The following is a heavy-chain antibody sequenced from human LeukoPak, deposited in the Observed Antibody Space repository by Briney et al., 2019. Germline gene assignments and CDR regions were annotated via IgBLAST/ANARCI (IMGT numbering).Heavy chain of an antibody. J-gene: IGHJ3*02. CDR3: TTEYRHSSGWYGAFDI. D-gene: IGHD6-19*01. V-gene: IGHV3-15*01. CDR2: IKSKIDGGAT. CDR1: GFTSSNAW. Sequence: PGGSPRLSCAASGFTSSNAWMSWVRQAPGKGLEWVGRIKSKIDGGATDSAAPVKGSFIISREVSKKTLYLQMNSLKTEDTAVYYCTTEYRHSSGWYGAFDIWGQGTMVTVSS.